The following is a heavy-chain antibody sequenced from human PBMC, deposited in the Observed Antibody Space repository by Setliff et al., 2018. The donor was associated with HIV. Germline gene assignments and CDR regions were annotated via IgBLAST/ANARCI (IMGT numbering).Heavy chain of an antibody. Sequence: LSLTCAVYCGSFSGYYWSWIRQPPGKGLEWIGEINHSGSTNYNPSLKSRVTISVDTSKNQFSLKLSSVPAADTAVFYFARGFPFCSGGNCRANYFDYWGQGTLVTVSS. V-gene: IGHV4-34*01. CDR3: ARGFPFCSGGNCRANYFDY. CDR1: CGSFSGYY. J-gene: IGHJ4*02. D-gene: IGHD2-15*01. CDR2: INHSGST.